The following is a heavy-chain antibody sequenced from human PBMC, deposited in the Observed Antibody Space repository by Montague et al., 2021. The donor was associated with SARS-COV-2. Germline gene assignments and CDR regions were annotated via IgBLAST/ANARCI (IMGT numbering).Heavy chain of an antibody. Sequence: CAISGDSVSSKIATWNWIRQSSSRGLQWLGRTYYRSKWYNDYAESVKSRITIDPDTSKHQFSLHLNSVTPEDTAVYYCARIPVGSKYYFDFWGQGTLVTVSS. CDR1: GDSVSSKIAT. CDR3: ARIPVGSKYYFDF. V-gene: IGHV6-1*01. CDR2: TYYRSKWYN. D-gene: IGHD2-2*01. J-gene: IGHJ4*02.